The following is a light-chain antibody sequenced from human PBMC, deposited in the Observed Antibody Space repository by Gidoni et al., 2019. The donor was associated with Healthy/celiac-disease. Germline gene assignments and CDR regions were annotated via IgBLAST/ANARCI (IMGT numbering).Light chain of an antibody. V-gene: IGKV3-15*01. CDR3: QQYNNCPLT. CDR1: QSVNSN. CDR2: GAS. J-gene: IGKJ4*01. Sequence: EIVMTQSPATLSVSPGERATLSCRASQSVNSNLAWYQQKPGQAPRLLIYGASTRATGIPARFSGSGSGTEFTLTISSLQSEDFAVYYCQQYNNCPLTFXGXTKVEIK.